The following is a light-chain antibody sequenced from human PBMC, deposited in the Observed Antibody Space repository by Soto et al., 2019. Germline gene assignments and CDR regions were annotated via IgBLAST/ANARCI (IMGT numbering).Light chain of an antibody. CDR3: SACDASLNGYV. CDR1: SSNIGSKN. J-gene: IGLJ1*01. Sequence: QSVLTQPPSASGTPGQRVTISCSGSSSNIGSKNVNWYQQLRGTVPKLLIYNSYQRPSGVPDRFSGSKSGTSAALAISGLQSEDEADYYCSACDASLNGYVFGTGTKLTVL. CDR2: NSY. V-gene: IGLV1-44*01.